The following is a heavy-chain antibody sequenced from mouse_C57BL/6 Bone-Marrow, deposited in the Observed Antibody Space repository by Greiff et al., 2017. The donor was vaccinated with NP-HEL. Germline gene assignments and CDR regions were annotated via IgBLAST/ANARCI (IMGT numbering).Heavy chain of an antibody. CDR2: IYPGDGDT. CDR1: GYAFSSYW. V-gene: IGHV1-80*01. Sequence: VQLQESGAELVKPGASVKISCKASGYAFSSYWMNWVKQRPGKGLEWIGQIYPGDGDTNYNGKFKGKATLTADKSSSTAYMQLSSLTSEDSAVYFCARNWDVWYFDVWGTGTTVTVSS. D-gene: IGHD4-1*01. CDR3: ARNWDVWYFDV. J-gene: IGHJ1*03.